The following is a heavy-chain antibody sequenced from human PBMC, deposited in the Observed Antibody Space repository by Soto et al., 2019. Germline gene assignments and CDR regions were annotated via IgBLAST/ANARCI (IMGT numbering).Heavy chain of an antibody. D-gene: IGHD3-16*01. CDR2: ISGSSGHI. CDR3: ARTWIRFGPNEY. J-gene: IGHJ4*02. Sequence: PGGSLRPSCEASGFAFNSYGINWVRQGPGKGLEWVSFISGSSGHIYYGDSVRGRFTISRDNAKKSVYLQMNSLRVEDTAIYYCARTWIRFGPNEYWGQGAPVTVSS. CDR1: GFAFNSYG. V-gene: IGHV3-21*01.